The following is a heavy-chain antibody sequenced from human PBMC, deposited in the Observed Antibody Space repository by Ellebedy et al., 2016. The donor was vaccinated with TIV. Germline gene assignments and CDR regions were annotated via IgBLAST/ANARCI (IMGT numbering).Heavy chain of an antibody. Sequence: AASVKVSCKASGYTFTGFYLHWVRQAPGQGLEWMGWINPNSGGTNFAQNFQGRVTMTRDTSISTAYLELSSLTSDDTAVYFCARDETGVVKHWGQGTLVTVSS. D-gene: IGHD3-16*01. J-gene: IGHJ4*02. V-gene: IGHV1-2*02. CDR3: ARDETGVVKH. CDR1: GYTFTGFY. CDR2: INPNSGGT.